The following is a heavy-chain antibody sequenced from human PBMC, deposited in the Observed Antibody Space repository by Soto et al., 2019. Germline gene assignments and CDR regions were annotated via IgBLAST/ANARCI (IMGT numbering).Heavy chain of an antibody. D-gene: IGHD3-10*01. J-gene: IGHJ6*02. V-gene: IGHV3-15*07. CDR3: TTDNPIQVLVMARGVPQLG. Sequence: GGSLRLSCAASGFTFSNAWMNWVRQAPGKGLEWVGRIKSKTDGGTTDYAAPVKGRFTISRDDSKNTLYLQMNSLKTEDTAVYYCTTDNPIQVLVMARGVPQLGWGQGTTVTVSS. CDR1: GFTFSNAW. CDR2: IKSKTDGGTT.